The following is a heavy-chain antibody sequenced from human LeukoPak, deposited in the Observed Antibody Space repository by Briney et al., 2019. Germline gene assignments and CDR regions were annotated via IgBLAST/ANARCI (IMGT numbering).Heavy chain of an antibody. CDR3: XXXXXGYDYVDYFDY. CDR2: IYYSGST. D-gene: IGHD5-12*01. Sequence: SETLSLTCTVSGGSISSYYWSWIRQPPGKGLEWLGYIYYSGSTNYNPSLKSRVTISVDTSKNQFSLKLSSVTAADTAVYYCXXXXXGYDYVDYFDYWGQGTLVTVSS. J-gene: IGHJ4*02. V-gene: IGHV4-59*12. CDR1: GGSISSYY.